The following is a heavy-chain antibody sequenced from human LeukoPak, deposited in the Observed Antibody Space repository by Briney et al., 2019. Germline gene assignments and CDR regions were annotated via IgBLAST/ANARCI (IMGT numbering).Heavy chain of an antibody. D-gene: IGHD5-18*01. CDR3: AKEGRKTGNTYGYEFDC. V-gene: IGHV3-23*01. J-gene: IGHJ4*02. CDR1: GFTFSSYA. Sequence: GGSLRLSCAASGFTFSSYAMSRVRQAPGKGLEWVSAVSSSGDSTNYADFVKGQFTISRDNSKNTVYLHMNNLRAEDTAVYYCAKEGRKTGNTYGYEFDCWGQGTLVTVSS. CDR2: VSSSGDST.